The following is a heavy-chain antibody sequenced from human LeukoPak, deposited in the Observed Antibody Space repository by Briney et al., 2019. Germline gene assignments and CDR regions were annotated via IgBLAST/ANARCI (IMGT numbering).Heavy chain of an antibody. CDR3: AKDSRGSITMVRGPQGH. V-gene: IGHV3-23*01. Sequence: PGGSLRLSCAASGFTFSSYAMSWVRQAPGKGLEWVSSISGSGGTTYYADSVKGRFTISRDNSKSTVFLQMNSLRAEDTAIYYCAKDSRGSITMVRGPQGHGGQGTLVTVS. CDR1: GFTFSSYA. D-gene: IGHD3-10*01. J-gene: IGHJ4*02. CDR2: ISGSGGTT.